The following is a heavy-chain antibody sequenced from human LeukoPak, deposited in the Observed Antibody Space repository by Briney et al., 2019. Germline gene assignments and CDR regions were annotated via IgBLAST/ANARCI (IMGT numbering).Heavy chain of an antibody. CDR1: GFTFSSYA. J-gene: IGHJ4*02. Sequence: GGSLRLSCAASGFTFSSYAMSWVRQAPGKGLEWVAVIWYDGSDTYYADSVKGRFTISRDNSKNTLSLQMNSLRAEDTAVYYCASDQGLYWGQGTLVTVSS. D-gene: IGHD3/OR15-3a*01. V-gene: IGHV3-33*08. CDR3: ASDQGLY. CDR2: IWYDGSDT.